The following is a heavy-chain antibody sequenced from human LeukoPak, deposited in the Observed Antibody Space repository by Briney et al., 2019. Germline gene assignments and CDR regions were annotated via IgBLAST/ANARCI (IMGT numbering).Heavy chain of an antibody. CDR3: ATMGATNFDH. J-gene: IGHJ4*02. V-gene: IGHV1-2*02. Sequence: ASVKVSCKASGYTFTDYYMHWVRQAPGQGLEWLGWINPNSGGTSYAQKFQGRVTMTRGTSISTAYMEVSRLGSDDTAVYYCATMGATNFDHWGQGTLVTVSS. CDR1: GYTFTDYY. CDR2: INPNSGGT. D-gene: IGHD1-26*01.